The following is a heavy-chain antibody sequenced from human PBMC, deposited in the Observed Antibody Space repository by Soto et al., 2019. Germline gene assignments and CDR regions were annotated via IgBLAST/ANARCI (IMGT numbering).Heavy chain of an antibody. J-gene: IGHJ3*01. CDR3: TRRDSGAFDV. V-gene: IGHV3-11*01. CDR2: ISHSGKTI. Sequence: GESLKISCATSGFTFRDYYFSWIRQAPGKGLEWISYISHSGKTIYYADSVKGRFTISRDDAKDTLYLQMNSLRAEDTAMYYCTRRDSGAFDVWGHGTMVTVSS. CDR1: GFTFRDYY.